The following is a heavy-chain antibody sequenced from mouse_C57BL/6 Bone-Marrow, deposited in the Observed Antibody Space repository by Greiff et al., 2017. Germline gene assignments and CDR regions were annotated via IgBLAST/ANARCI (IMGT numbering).Heavy chain of an antibody. V-gene: IGHV1-72*01. CDR3: ARDPLDFPDV. CDR1: GYTFTSSW. J-gene: IGHJ1*03. Sequence: QVQLQQPGAELVKPGASVKLSCKASGYTFTSSWMHWVKQRPGRGLGGIGRIDPNSGGTKYNEKFKSKATLTVDKPSSTAYMQLSSLTSEDSAVYYCARDPLDFPDVWGTGTTVTVSS. D-gene: IGHD2-10*02. CDR2: IDPNSGGT.